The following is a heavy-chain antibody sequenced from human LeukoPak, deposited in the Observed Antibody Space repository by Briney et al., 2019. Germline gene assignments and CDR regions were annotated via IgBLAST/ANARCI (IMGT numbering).Heavy chain of an antibody. J-gene: IGHJ4*02. Sequence: GGSLRLSCAASGFTFSTYEMNWVRQAPGKGLEGVSYISNGGNTIYYADSVKGRFTISRDNAKNSLYLQMNILRAEDTAVYYCARGSAHLYYFDFWGLGILVTVSS. CDR3: ARGSAHLYYFDF. CDR1: GFTFSTYE. CDR2: ISNGGNTI. V-gene: IGHV3-48*03. D-gene: IGHD3-3*01.